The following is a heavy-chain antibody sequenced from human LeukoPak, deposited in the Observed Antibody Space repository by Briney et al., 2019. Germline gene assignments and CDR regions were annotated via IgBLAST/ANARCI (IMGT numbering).Heavy chain of an antibody. D-gene: IGHD3-10*01. V-gene: IGHV3-48*01. CDR1: GFTFSSYS. Sequence: GGSLRLSCAASGFTFSSYSMNWVRQAPGKGLEWVSYISSSSSTIYYADSVRGRFTISRDNAKNSLYLQMNSLRAEDTAVYYCARVLKGGDLYAFDIWGQGTMVTVSS. CDR3: ARVLKGGDLYAFDI. CDR2: ISSSSSTI. J-gene: IGHJ3*02.